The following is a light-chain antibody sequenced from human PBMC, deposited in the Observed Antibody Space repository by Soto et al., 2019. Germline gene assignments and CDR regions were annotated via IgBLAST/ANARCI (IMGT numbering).Light chain of an antibody. CDR2: KAS. CDR3: QQYHSLYT. V-gene: IGKV1-5*03. J-gene: IGKJ2*01. Sequence: EIQMTQSPPTLSASVGDRVTITCRASQNITIWLAWYQQKPGKAPNLLISKASSLQTGVPSRFSGSGSGTEFTLTISSLQPDDFATYYCQQYHSLYTFGQGTKVEIK. CDR1: QNITIW.